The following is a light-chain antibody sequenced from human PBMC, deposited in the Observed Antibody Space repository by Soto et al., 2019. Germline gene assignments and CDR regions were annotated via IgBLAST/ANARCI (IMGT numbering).Light chain of an antibody. V-gene: IGLV1-40*01. Sequence: QSVLTQPPSVSGAPGQRVTISCTGSSSNIGAGYNVPWYQQLPGTAPKLLIYGNSNRPSGVPDRFSGSKSGTSASLAITRLQAEDEADYYCQSYDSSLSGWVFGGGTKLTVL. J-gene: IGLJ3*02. CDR3: QSYDSSLSGWV. CDR1: SSNIGAGYN. CDR2: GNS.